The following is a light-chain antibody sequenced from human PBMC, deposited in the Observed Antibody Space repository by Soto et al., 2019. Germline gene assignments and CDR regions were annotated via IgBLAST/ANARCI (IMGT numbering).Light chain of an antibody. CDR1: QSAGTTY. J-gene: IGKJ4*01. CDR2: GSS. Sequence: ETVLTQSPGTVSLSPGERATLSCRASQSAGTTYLAWYQQKPGQAPRLLIHGSSNRATGIPDRFSGSGSGTDFTLTISRLEPEDFAVYYCQQYGRSLTFGGGTKVDIK. V-gene: IGKV3-20*01. CDR3: QQYGRSLT.